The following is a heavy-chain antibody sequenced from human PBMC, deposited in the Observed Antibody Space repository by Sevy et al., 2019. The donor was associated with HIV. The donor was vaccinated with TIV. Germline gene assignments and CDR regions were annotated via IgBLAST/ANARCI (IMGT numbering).Heavy chain of an antibody. J-gene: IGHJ5*02. CDR1: GGSISSSSYY. D-gene: IGHD2-2*02. CDR2: IYYSGST. Sequence: SETLSLTCTVSGGSISSSSYYWGWIRQPPGKGLEWIGSIYYSGSTYYNPSLKGRVTISVDTSKNQFSLKLSSVTAADTAVYYCARNGIVVVPAAIPGWFDPWGQGTLVTVSS. V-gene: IGHV4-39*01. CDR3: ARNGIVVVPAAIPGWFDP.